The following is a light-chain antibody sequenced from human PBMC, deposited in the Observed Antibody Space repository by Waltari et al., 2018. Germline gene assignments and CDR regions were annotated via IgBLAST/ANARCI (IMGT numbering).Light chain of an antibody. Sequence: EIVLTQSPGTLSLSPGERATLSCRASQRVSSSYLAWYQQKPGQAPRHLIYGASSRAPGIPDRFSGSGSGTDFTLTISRLEPEDFAVYYCQQYGSSPYTFGQGTKLEIK. CDR1: QRVSSSY. CDR3: QQYGSSPYT. CDR2: GAS. J-gene: IGKJ2*01. V-gene: IGKV3-20*01.